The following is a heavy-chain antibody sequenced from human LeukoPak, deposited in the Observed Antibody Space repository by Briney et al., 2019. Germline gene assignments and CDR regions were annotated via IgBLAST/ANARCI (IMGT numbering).Heavy chain of an antibody. V-gene: IGHV3-30*14. D-gene: IGHD5-12*01. CDR2: ISYDGSNK. J-gene: IGHJ4*02. Sequence: PGRSLRLSCAASGFTFSSYAMHWVRQAPGKGLEWVAVISYDGSNKYYADSVKGRFTISRDNSKNTLFLQMNSLRAEDTAVYYCARIYSGYDSHFDYWGQGTLVTVSS. CDR3: ARIYSGYDSHFDY. CDR1: GFTFSSYA.